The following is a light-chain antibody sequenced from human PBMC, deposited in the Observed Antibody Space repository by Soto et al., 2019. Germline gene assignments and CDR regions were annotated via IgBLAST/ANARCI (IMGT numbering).Light chain of an antibody. CDR2: AAS. CDR3: QKYNSAPLT. J-gene: IGKJ4*01. CDR1: QAIGVY. Sequence: DIQMTQSPTSLSASLGDRDTITCRANQAIGVYLDWFQQQPEKVPKLLIYAASALQSGVPSRVSGSGSGTDFTLTISSLQPEDIATYYCQKYNSAPLTFGGGTKVEI. V-gene: IGKV1-27*01.